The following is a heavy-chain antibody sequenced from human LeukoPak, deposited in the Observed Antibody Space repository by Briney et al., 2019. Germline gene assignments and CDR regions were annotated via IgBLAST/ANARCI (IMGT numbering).Heavy chain of an antibody. CDR1: GLTFSSYG. CDR3: AKGGVVAGTGFADY. Sequence: GRSLRLSCTASGLTFSSYGMHWVRQAPGKGLEWVAVISYDGSNKYYADSVKGRFIISRDNSKNTLYLQMNSLRAEDTAVYYCAKGGVVAGTGFADYWGQGTLVIVSS. D-gene: IGHD6-19*01. CDR2: ISYDGSNK. V-gene: IGHV3-30*18. J-gene: IGHJ4*02.